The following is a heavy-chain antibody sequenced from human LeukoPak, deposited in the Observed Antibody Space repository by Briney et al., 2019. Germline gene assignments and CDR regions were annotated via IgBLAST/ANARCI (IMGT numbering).Heavy chain of an antibody. CDR3: ATYCSNTNCYIWGYYFDY. V-gene: IGHV1-69*13. CDR2: IIPISGTA. D-gene: IGHD2-2*02. J-gene: IGHJ4*02. Sequence: SVKVSCKASGGTFSTYAISWMRQAPGQGLEWMGGIIPISGTANYAQKFQGRVTITADESTSTAYMELSSLRSEDTAVYYCATYCSNTNCYIWGYYFDYWGQGTLVTVSS. CDR1: GGTFSTYA.